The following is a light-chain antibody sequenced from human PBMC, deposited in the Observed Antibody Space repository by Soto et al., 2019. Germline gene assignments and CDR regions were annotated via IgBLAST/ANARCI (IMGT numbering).Light chain of an antibody. CDR1: SSDVGGYNY. Sequence: QSALTQPASVSGSPGQSITISCTGTSSDVGGYNYVSWYQQHPGKAPKLMIYDVSNRPSGVSNHFSGSKSGNTASLTISGLQAEDEADYYCSSYTRSSTLEYVFGTGTKVPVL. J-gene: IGLJ1*01. CDR2: DVS. CDR3: SSYTRSSTLEYV. V-gene: IGLV2-14*01.